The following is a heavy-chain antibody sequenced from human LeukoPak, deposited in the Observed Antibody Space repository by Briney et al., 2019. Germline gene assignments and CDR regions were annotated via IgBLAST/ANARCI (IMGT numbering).Heavy chain of an antibody. D-gene: IGHD3-3*02. Sequence: SGGSLRLSCAASGFTFASYAMAWVRQAPGKGLEWVSDITNSGRVHYADSVKGRFTISRDDNKSTLYLQLNDLRVEDAAIYFCARQLTEHFYHWGQGTQVTVSS. CDR1: GFTFASYA. J-gene: IGHJ1*01. CDR2: ITNSGRV. CDR3: ARQLTEHFYH. V-gene: IGHV3-23*05.